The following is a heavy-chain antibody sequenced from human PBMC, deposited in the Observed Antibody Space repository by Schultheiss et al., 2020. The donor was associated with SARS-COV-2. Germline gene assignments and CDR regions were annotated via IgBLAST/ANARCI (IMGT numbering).Heavy chain of an antibody. Sequence: SETLSLTCTVSGGSISSGGYYWSWIRQHPGKGLEWIGRIYTSGSTNYNPSLKSRVTISVDTSKNQFSLKLSSVTAADTAVYYCATSPPHITGEDYWGQGTLVTVSS. CDR1: GGSISSGGYY. CDR3: ATSPPHITGEDY. J-gene: IGHJ4*02. V-gene: IGHV4-61*02. D-gene: IGHD7-27*01. CDR2: IYTSGST.